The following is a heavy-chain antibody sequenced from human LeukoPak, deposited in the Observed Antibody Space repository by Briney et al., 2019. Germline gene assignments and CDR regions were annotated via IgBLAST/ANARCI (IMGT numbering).Heavy chain of an antibody. D-gene: IGHD3-10*01. J-gene: IGHJ6*03. CDR1: GYTFTSYY. CDR3: ARAGVLVWFAELLHYYYYMDV. CDR2: INPSGGST. V-gene: IGHV1-46*01. Sequence: GASVKVSCKASGYTFTSYYMHWVRQAPGQGLEWMGIINPSGGSTSYAQKFQGRVTMTRDTSTSTVYMELSSLRSEDTAVYYCARAGVLVWFAELLHYYYYMDVWGKGTTVTVSS.